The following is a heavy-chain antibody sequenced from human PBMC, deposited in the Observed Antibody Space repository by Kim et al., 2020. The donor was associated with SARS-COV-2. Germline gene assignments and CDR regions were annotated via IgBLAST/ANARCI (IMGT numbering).Heavy chain of an antibody. CDR3: AKDYPSLYDSSGYYFPSGFDY. CDR1: GFTFDDYA. CDR2: ISGDGGST. D-gene: IGHD3-22*01. Sequence: GGSLRLSCAASGFTFDDYAMHWVRQAPGKGLEWVSLISGDGGSTYYADSVKGRFTISRDNSKNSLYLQMNSLRTEDTALYYCAKDYPSLYDSSGYYFPSGFDYWGQGTLVTVSS. J-gene: IGHJ4*02. V-gene: IGHV3-43*02.